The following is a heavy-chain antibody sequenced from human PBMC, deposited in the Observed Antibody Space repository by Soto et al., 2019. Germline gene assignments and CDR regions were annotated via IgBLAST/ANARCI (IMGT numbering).Heavy chain of an antibody. J-gene: IGHJ6*02. CDR1: GFTVSSNY. CDR2: IYSGGST. CDR3: ARDQGSQSVGYYYYGMDV. Sequence: VGSLRLSCAASGFTVSSNYMSWVRQAPGKGLEWVSVIYSGGSTYYADSVKGRFTISRDNSKNTLYLQMNSLRAEDTAVYYCARDQGSQSVGYYYYGMDVWGQGTTVTVSS. V-gene: IGHV3-53*01. D-gene: IGHD2-15*01.